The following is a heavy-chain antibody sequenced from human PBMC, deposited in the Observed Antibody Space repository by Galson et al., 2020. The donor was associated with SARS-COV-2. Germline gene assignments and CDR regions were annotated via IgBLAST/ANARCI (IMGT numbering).Heavy chain of an antibody. CDR2: XXXXXXXXX. Sequence: SQTLSLTCAISGDSVSSNSVAWNXXRRSXXRGXEWLXXXXXXXXXXXEYAISVKSRITINPDTSKNQFSLHLNSVTSEDTAVYYCARGTEGRGVIDFFDYWGRGTLVTVS. D-gene: IGHD3-16*02. CDR3: ARGTEGRGVIDFFDY. J-gene: IGHJ4*02. V-gene: IGHV6-1*01. CDR1: GDSVSSNSVA.